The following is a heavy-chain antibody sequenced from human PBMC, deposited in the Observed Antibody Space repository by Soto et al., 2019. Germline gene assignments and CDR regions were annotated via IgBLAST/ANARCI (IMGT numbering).Heavy chain of an antibody. CDR2: INPNSGGT. Sequence: ASVKVSCKASGYTFTGYYMHWVRQAPGQGLEWMGWINPNSGGTNYAQKFQGWVTMTRDTSISTAYMELSRLRSDDTAVYYCAREKCSGGSCYLYYFDYWGQGTLVTVSS. V-gene: IGHV1-2*04. J-gene: IGHJ4*02. D-gene: IGHD2-15*01. CDR1: GYTFTGYY. CDR3: AREKCSGGSCYLYYFDY.